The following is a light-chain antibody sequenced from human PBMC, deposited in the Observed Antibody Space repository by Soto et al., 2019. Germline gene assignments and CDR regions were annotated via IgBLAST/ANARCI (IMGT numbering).Light chain of an antibody. J-gene: IGKJ3*01. CDR2: GAS. Sequence: EVVLMQSPVTLSLSPGERATLSCRASQSVSSPYLAWYQQKPGQPPRLLIYGASSRATDILDRFIGSGSGTEFTLTIARLAPEDFAMYYCQQYGSSPFTFGPGTKVDI. V-gene: IGKV3-20*01. CDR1: QSVSSPY. CDR3: QQYGSSPFT.